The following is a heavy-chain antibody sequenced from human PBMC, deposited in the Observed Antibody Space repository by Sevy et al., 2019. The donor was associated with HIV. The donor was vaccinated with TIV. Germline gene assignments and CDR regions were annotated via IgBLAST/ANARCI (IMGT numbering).Heavy chain of an antibody. CDR2: ISGPGYST. J-gene: IGHJ3*01. V-gene: IGHV3-23*01. Sequence: GGSLRLSCAASGFTFNTHAMNWVRQAPGKGLEWVSVISGPGYSTHYADSVKGRFTISRDNSKNTRYLQMNSLRADDTAVYYCAKALNPALESMIEVIFPTLKGFDVWGQGTMVTVSS. CDR3: AKALNPALESMIEVIFPTLKGFDV. D-gene: IGHD3-22*01. CDR1: GFTFNTHA.